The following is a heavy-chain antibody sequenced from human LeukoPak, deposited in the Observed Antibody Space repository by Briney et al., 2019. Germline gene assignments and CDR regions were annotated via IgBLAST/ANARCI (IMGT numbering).Heavy chain of an antibody. CDR2: IYHSGST. J-gene: IGHJ5*02. Sequence: SETLSLTCAVSGGSISSGGYSWSWIRQPPGKGLEWIGYIYHSGSTYYNPSLKSRVTISVDRSKNQFSLKLSSVTAADTAVYYCARGPSMRVGATYNWFDPWGQGTLVTVSS. CDR3: ARGPSMRVGATYNWFDP. V-gene: IGHV4-30-2*01. D-gene: IGHD1-26*01. CDR1: GGSISSGGYS.